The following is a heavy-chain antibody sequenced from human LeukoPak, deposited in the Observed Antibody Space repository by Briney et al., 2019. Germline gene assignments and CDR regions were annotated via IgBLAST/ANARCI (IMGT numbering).Heavy chain of an antibody. Sequence: PGGSLRLSCAASAFSLNAYNMNWVRQAPGKGLEWVSSISYTGTYIYYADSVKGRFTISRDNAQNSLYLQMNSLRAEDTAIYYCVRDRGTNRPIDYWGQGTLVTVSS. V-gene: IGHV3-21*04. CDR1: AFSLNAYN. CDR3: VRDRGTNRPIDY. J-gene: IGHJ4*02. D-gene: IGHD1-26*01. CDR2: ISYTGTYI.